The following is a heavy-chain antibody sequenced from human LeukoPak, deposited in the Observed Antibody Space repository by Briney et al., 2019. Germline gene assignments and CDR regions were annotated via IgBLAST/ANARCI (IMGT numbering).Heavy chain of an antibody. V-gene: IGHV3-33*01. CDR2: IWSDGSNK. Sequence: GGSLRLSCAASGFTLSSYGMHWVRQAPGKGLEWVAFIWSDGSNKYHADSVKGRFTISRDNSKDTLYLQMNSLRAEDTAVYYCARDKGTTCIDNWGQGALVTVSS. D-gene: IGHD4-17*01. CDR3: ARDKGTTCIDN. J-gene: IGHJ4*02. CDR1: GFTLSSYG.